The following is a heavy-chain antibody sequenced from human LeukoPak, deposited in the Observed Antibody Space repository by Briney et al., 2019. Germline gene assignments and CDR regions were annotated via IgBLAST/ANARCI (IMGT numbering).Heavy chain of an antibody. V-gene: IGHV3-7*01. Sequence: GGSLRLSCVASGFIFTDHGMRWVRQAPGKGLDWVANIKGDERAKFYADSVRGRFTISRDNAKTAVYLEMNNRRVEDTAVYYSARAVDVPDCWGRGTLVTVSS. CDR3: ARAVDVPDC. J-gene: IGHJ4*02. D-gene: IGHD3-16*01. CDR1: GFIFTDHG. CDR2: IKGDERAK.